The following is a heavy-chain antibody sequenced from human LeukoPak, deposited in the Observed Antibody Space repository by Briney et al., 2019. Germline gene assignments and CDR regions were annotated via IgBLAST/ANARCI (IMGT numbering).Heavy chain of an antibody. CDR2: ISTSSDYI. D-gene: IGHD2-15*01. CDR1: GFTFGSYS. Sequence: PGGSLRLSCAASGFTFGSYSMNWVRQAPGKGLEGVSSISTSSDYIYYADSVKGRFTISRDNAENSLFLQVNSLRAEDTAVYYCARGCSGGSCYDYWGQGTLVTVSS. J-gene: IGHJ4*02. CDR3: ARGCSGGSCYDY. V-gene: IGHV3-21*01.